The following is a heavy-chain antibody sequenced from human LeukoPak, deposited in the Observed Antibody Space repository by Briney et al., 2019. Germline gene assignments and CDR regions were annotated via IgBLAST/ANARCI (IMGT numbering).Heavy chain of an antibody. Sequence: SETLSLTCTVSGGSISSGGYYWSWIRQHPGKGLEWIGYIYYSGSTYYNPSLKSRVTISVDTSKSQFSLKLSSVTAADTAVYYCAREYCSSTSCETQTWGQGTLVTVSS. CDR1: GGSISSGGYY. V-gene: IGHV4-31*03. J-gene: IGHJ5*02. CDR3: AREYCSSTSCETQT. D-gene: IGHD2-2*01. CDR2: IYYSGST.